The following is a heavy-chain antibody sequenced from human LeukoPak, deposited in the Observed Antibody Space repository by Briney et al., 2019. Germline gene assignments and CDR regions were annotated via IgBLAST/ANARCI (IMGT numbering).Heavy chain of an antibody. J-gene: IGHJ5*02. CDR3: ARGRFVVVPAATDAGNWFDP. D-gene: IGHD2-2*01. CDR2: IYTSGST. CDR1: GGSISSGSYY. V-gene: IGHV4-61*02. Sequence: PSETLSLTCTVSGGSISSGSYYWSWIRQPAGKGLEWIGRIYTSGSTNYNPSLKSRVTISVDTSKNQFSLKLSSVTAPDTAVYYCARGRFVVVPAATDAGNWFDPWGQGTLVTVSS.